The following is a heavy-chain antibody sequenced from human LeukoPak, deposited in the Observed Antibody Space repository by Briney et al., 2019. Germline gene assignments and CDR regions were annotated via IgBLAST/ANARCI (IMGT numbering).Heavy chain of an antibody. Sequence: GESLKISCKGSGYSFTSYWIGWVRQMPGKGLEWMGIIYPGNSDTRYSPSFQGQVTISADKSISTAYLQWSSLKASDTAMYYCARQGGFYDFWSGGIDYWGQGTLVTVSS. J-gene: IGHJ4*02. CDR1: GYSFTSYW. CDR3: ARQGGFYDFWSGGIDY. D-gene: IGHD3-3*01. V-gene: IGHV5-51*01. CDR2: IYPGNSDT.